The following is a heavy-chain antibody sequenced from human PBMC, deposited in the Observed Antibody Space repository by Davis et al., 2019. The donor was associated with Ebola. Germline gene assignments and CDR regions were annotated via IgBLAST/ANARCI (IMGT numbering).Heavy chain of an antibody. Sequence: SVNVSCKVSVYTLPQLSMHGVRQAPGKGLEWMGGFDPEDGETIYAQNFQGRVTMTEDTSTDTAYMEMSSLRSEDTAVYYCATEVYGGNDAFDIWGQGKMVTVSS. CDR2: FDPEDGET. CDR3: ATEVYGGNDAFDI. V-gene: IGHV1-24*01. D-gene: IGHD4-23*01. CDR1: VYTLPQLS. J-gene: IGHJ3*02.